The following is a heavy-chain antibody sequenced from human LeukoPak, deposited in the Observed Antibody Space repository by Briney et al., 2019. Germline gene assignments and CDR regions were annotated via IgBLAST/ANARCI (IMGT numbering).Heavy chain of an antibody. Sequence: AGGSLRLSCVASRFTFNTYAVNWVRQAPGKGLEWVSAISSNADITYYADSVRGRFAISRDNSKNTVFLQMNSLRAEDTAVYYCAKDSNNVSPYSFDHWGQGTLVTVSS. J-gene: IGHJ4*02. V-gene: IGHV3-23*01. CDR2: ISSNADIT. CDR1: RFTFNTYA. CDR3: AKDSNNVSPYSFDH. D-gene: IGHD1-20*01.